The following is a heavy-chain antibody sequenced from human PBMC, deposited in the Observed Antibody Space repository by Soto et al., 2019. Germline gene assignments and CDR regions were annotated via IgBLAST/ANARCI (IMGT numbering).Heavy chain of an antibody. Sequence: QVLLVQSGAAVKTPGASVKISCQASGYTFTNYGITWVRQTPGQGFEWMAWINPDNGNTNYAHNLQGRVIMTTDTSTSTVYMELRSLRSDDTAVYYCARVPAYSTMWSSDPWFDPWGQGTLVTVSS. CDR3: ARVPAYSTMWSSDPWFDP. D-gene: IGHD2-2*01. CDR2: INPDNGNT. CDR1: GYTFTNYG. J-gene: IGHJ5*02. V-gene: IGHV1-18*01.